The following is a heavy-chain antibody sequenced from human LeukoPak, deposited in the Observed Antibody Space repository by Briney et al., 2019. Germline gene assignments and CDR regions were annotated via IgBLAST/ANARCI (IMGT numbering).Heavy chain of an antibody. D-gene: IGHD3-22*01. V-gene: IGHV1-2*02. CDR3: ARGVATYYYDSSGTLWDY. CDR1: GYTFHGYY. Sequence: ASVTVPYKPSGYTFHGYYMHWVRQAPGQGLEGMGWINPNSGGTNYAQKFQGRVTMTRDTSISTAYMELSRLRSDDTAVYYCARGVATYYYDSSGTLWDYWGQGTLVTVSS. CDR2: INPNSGGT. J-gene: IGHJ4*02.